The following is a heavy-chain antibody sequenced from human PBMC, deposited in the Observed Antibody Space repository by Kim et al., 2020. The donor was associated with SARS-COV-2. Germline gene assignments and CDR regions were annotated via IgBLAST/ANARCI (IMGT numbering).Heavy chain of an antibody. D-gene: IGHD3-9*01. CDR3: ATANYILTGYYTANGMDV. J-gene: IGHJ6*02. Sequence: KGRFTISRDNSKNTLYLQMNSLRAEDTAVYYCATANYILTGYYTANGMDVWGQGTTVTVSS. V-gene: IGHV3-23*03.